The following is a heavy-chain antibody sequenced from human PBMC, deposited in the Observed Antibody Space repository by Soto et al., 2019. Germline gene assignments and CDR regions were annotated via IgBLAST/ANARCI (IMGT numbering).Heavy chain of an antibody. CDR1: GYTFTTYG. D-gene: IGHD1-1*01. V-gene: IGHV1-18*01. CDR2: ISAYNGNT. CDR3: ARKNENRSANALDI. Sequence: GASVKVSCKTSGYTFTTYGITWVRQSPGQRLEWMGWISAYNGNTNYAQKVQGRVTMTTDTSTSTAYMELRSLTSYDTAIYYWARKNENRSANALDIGGNGPMGT. J-gene: IGHJ3*02.